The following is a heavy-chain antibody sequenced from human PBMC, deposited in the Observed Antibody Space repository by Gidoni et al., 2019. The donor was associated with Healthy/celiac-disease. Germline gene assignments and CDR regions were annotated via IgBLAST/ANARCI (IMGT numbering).Heavy chain of an antibody. V-gene: IGHV4-39*01. Sequence: QLQLQESGPGLVKPSETLSLTCTVSGGSISSSSYYWGWIRQPPGKGLEWIGSIYYSGSTYYNPSLKSRVTISVDTAKNQFSLKLSSVTAADTAVYYCARHPLYCSGGSCYYNWFDPWGQGTLVTVSS. J-gene: IGHJ5*02. CDR1: GGSISSSSYY. CDR3: ARHPLYCSGGSCYYNWFDP. D-gene: IGHD2-15*01. CDR2: IYYSGST.